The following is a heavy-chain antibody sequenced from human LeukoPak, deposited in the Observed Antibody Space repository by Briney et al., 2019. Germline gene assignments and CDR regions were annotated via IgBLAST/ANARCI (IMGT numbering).Heavy chain of an antibody. Sequence: GGSLRLSCAASGFTFSGYWMHWVRQAPGKGLVWVSRINSDGSSTSYADSVKGRFTISRDNAKNTLYLQMNSLRAEDTAVYYCARAGNDFWSGYRYYMDVWGKGTTVTVSS. CDR2: INSDGSST. CDR1: GFTFSGYW. V-gene: IGHV3-74*01. CDR3: ARAGNDFWSGYRYYMDV. D-gene: IGHD3-3*01. J-gene: IGHJ6*03.